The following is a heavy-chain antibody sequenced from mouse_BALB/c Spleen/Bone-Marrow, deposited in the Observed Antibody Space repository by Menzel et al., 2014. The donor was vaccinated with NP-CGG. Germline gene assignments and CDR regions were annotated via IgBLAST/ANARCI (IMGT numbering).Heavy chain of an antibody. CDR2: IDPYNGGT. CDR1: GYSFTDYN. J-gene: IGHJ3*01. CDR3: ARCPPIYGSWYPAWFAY. V-gene: IGHV1S135*01. D-gene: IGHD1-1*01. Sequence: EVQLQQSGPELVKPGASVKVSCKASGYSFTDYNMYWVKQSHGKSLEWIGYIDPYNGGTSYNQKLKGKATLTVDKSSSTAFMHLNSLTSEDSAVYYCARCPPIYGSWYPAWFAYWGQGTLVTVSA.